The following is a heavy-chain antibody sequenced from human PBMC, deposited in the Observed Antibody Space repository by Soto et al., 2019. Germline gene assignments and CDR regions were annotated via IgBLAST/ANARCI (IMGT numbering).Heavy chain of an antibody. CDR2: ISSSGSTI. Sequence: GGSLRLSCAASGFTFSSYEMNWVRQAPGKGLEWVSYISSSGSTIYYADSVKGRFTISRDNAKNSLYLQMNSLRAEDTAVYYCARDHGALAAARVPYYFDYWGQGTLVTVSS. D-gene: IGHD6-13*01. CDR1: GFTFSSYE. CDR3: ARDHGALAAARVPYYFDY. V-gene: IGHV3-48*03. J-gene: IGHJ4*02.